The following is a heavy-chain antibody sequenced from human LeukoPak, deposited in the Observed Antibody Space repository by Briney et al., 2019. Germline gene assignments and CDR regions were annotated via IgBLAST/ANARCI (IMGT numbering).Heavy chain of an antibody. CDR1: GYIFTGYY. CDR3: ARDRDYYDSIGYYYEGGSLDY. D-gene: IGHD3-22*01. Sequence: GASVKVSCKASGYIFTGYYIHWVRQAPGQGLEWMGWINPHSGGTNYARKFQGRVTMTRDTSISTAYMELSRLRSDDTAVYYCARDRDYYDSIGYYYEGGSLDYWGQGTLVAVSS. J-gene: IGHJ4*02. V-gene: IGHV1-2*02. CDR2: INPHSGGT.